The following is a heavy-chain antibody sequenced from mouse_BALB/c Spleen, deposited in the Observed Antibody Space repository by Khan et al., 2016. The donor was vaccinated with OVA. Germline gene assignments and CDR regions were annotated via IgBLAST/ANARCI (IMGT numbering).Heavy chain of an antibody. CDR3: ARTARIKY. J-gene: IGHJ2*01. CDR2: ISYSGST. Sequence: EVKLLESGPGLVKPSQSLSLTCTVTGYSITSGHGWNWIRQFPGNKLEWMGYISYSGSTNYNPSLKSRISITRDTSKNQFFLQLNSVTTEDTATYYCARTARIKYWGQGTTLTVSS. V-gene: IGHV3-2*02. D-gene: IGHD1-2*01. CDR1: GYSITSGHG.